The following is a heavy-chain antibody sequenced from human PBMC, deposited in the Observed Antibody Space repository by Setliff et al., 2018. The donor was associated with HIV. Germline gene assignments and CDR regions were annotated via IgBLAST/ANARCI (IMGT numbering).Heavy chain of an antibody. CDR3: ARDPRYTSVWFRNGGVDF. J-gene: IGHJ4*02. Sequence: ASVKVSCKASGYTFSSYGISWVRQAPGQGLEWVGWVSNEGDTNYAQKYQDRVTLTTDTTTTTAYMELRGPRSDDTAVYYCARDPRYTSVWFRNGGVDFWGQGTLVTVSS. V-gene: IGHV1-18*01. CDR2: VSNEGDT. CDR1: GYTFSSYG. D-gene: IGHD6-19*01.